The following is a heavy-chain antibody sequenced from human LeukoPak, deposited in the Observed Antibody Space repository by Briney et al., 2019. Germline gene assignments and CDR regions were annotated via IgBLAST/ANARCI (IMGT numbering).Heavy chain of an antibody. J-gene: IGHJ6*02. CDR1: GGSFSGYA. V-gene: IGHV1-69*01. D-gene: IGHD5-18*01. CDR3: ASDLLGGYRYGPSPFRYYYYGMDV. Sequence: SVKVSCKSSGGSFSGYAISWVRRAPGQGLEWVVGVIPIFGTANYAQKFQGRVTSTADESTSTAYMELSSLRSEDTAVYYCASDLLGGYRYGPSPFRYYYYGMDVWGQGTTVTVSS. CDR2: VIPIFGTA.